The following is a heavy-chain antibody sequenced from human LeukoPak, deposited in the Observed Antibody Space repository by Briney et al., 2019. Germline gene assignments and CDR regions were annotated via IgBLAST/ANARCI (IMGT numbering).Heavy chain of an antibody. CDR2: IKSKTDGGTT. V-gene: IGHV3-15*01. J-gene: IGHJ4*02. Sequence: GGSRRLSCAASGFTFSNAWMSGFRQAPGKGLDWVGVIKSKTDGGTTDYAAPVKGRFTISRDDSKNTLYLQMNSLKTEDTAVYYCTTAFAYYYDSSGYSSFDYWGQGTLVTVSS. D-gene: IGHD3-22*01. CDR3: TTAFAYYYDSSGYSSFDY. CDR1: GFTFSNAW.